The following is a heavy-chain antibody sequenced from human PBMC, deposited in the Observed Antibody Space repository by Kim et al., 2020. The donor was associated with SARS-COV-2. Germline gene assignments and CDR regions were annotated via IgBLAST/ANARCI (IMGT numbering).Heavy chain of an antibody. V-gene: IGHV3-30*02. CDR3: AKDNRYYGAGSYLIDY. J-gene: IGHJ4*02. Sequence: SVQVRFTISRDNSKNTLYLQMNSRRAEDTAVYYCAKDNRYYGAGSYLIDYWGQGTLVTVSS. D-gene: IGHD3-10*01.